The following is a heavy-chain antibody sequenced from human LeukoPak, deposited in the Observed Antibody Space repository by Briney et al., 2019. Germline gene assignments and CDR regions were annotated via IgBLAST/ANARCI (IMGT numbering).Heavy chain of an antibody. Sequence: SETLSLTCTVSGGSISSYYWSWIRQPPGKGLEWIGYIYHTGNTFYNPSLKSRVTISVDRSKNQFSLRLTSVTAADTAVYYCARGFFVRENPGSWFDPWGQGTLVTVSP. V-gene: IGHV4-59*12. CDR1: GGSISSYY. CDR3: ARGFFVRENPGSWFDP. D-gene: IGHD3-10*02. CDR2: IYHTGNT. J-gene: IGHJ5*02.